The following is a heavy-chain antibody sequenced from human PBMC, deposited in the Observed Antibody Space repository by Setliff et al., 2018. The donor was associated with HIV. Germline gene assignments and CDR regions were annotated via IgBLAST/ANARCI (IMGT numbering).Heavy chain of an antibody. D-gene: IGHD1-1*01. CDR1: GYTFTNYY. J-gene: IGHJ4*02. V-gene: IGHV1-46*01. CDR2: INPSGGTT. CDR3: ATEGPPPRTSDFEY. Sequence: ASVKVSCKASGYTFTNYYIHWVRQAPGQGLEWMGIINPSGGTTSYAQKFQGRVTMTRDTSTNTAYMELSSVRSEDTAVYYCATEGPPPRTSDFEYWGQGTLVTVSS.